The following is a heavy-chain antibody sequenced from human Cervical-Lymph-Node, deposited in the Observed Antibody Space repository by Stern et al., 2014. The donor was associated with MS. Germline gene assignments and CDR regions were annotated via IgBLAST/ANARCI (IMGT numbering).Heavy chain of an antibody. CDR3: AKGRGSYWFFDL. J-gene: IGHJ2*01. Sequence: VQLVQSGGEVKKPGSSVKVSCMASGGSFNNHAGSWVRQAPGQGIEWMGGIIPIFGAPDYAQKFQGRVTITADESTSTVYMEFSSLRSEDTAMYYCAKGRGSYWFFDLWGRGTLVIVSS. CDR1: GGSFNNHA. V-gene: IGHV1-69*01. D-gene: IGHD1-26*01. CDR2: IIPIFGAP.